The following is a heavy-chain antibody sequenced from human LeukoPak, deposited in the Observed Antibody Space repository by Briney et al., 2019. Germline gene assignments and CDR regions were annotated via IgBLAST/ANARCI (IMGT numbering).Heavy chain of an antibody. CDR1: GFTFSSYA. Sequence: GGSLRLSCAASGFTFSSYAVNWVRQAPGKGLEWVSDITGSGGTTYYADSVRGRFTISRDNSKNTLYLQTNSLGAEDTAIYYCAKSRSEVVVAAANYWGQGTLITVSS. D-gene: IGHD2-15*01. J-gene: IGHJ4*02. CDR3: AKSRSEVVVAAANY. CDR2: ITGSGGTT. V-gene: IGHV3-23*01.